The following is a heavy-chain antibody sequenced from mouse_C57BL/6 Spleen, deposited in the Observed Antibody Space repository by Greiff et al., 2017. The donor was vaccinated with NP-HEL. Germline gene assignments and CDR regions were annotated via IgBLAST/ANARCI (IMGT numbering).Heavy chain of an antibody. CDR3: ARGIYYYGSSYWYFDV. CDR2: FAPFDRET. J-gene: IGHJ1*03. Sequence: QVQLKQPGAGRVRPGSQGKLSCRASGYTFTSYWMIWVRRRPIKGLEWIGNFAPFDRETTSNQKFKDKATLTVDKSSSTAYMQLSSLTSEDSAVYYCARGIYYYGSSYWYFDVWGTGTTVTVSS. V-gene: IGHV1-52*01. D-gene: IGHD1-1*01. CDR1: GYTFTSYW.